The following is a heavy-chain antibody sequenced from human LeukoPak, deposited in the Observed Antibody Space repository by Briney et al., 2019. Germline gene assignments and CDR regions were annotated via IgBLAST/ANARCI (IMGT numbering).Heavy chain of an antibody. CDR2: IYYSGST. CDR1: GGSISSSSYY. J-gene: IGHJ6*03. V-gene: IGHV4-39*01. CDR3: ARTSKIYYYYMDV. Sequence: SETLSLTCTVSGGSISSSSYYWGWIRQPTGNGLEWIGSIYYSGSTYYNPSLKSRLTISVDTSKNQFSLKLSSVTAADTAVYYCARTSKIYYYYMDVWGKGTTVTIS.